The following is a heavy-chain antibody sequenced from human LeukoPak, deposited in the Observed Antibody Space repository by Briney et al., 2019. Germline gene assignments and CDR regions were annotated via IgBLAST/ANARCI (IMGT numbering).Heavy chain of an antibody. CDR3: ARYNSLLRGVTTSDY. CDR1: GYSFPNYG. D-gene: IGHD3-10*01. J-gene: IGHJ4*02. CDR2: ISAHNGDV. Sequence: ASVKVSCKASGYSFPNYGISWVRQAPGQGLEWMGRISAHNGDVHYAPKFQGRVTMTTDTSTTTVYMELRSLRFDDTAVYYCARYNSLLRGVTTSDYWGQGTLVTVSS. V-gene: IGHV1-18*01.